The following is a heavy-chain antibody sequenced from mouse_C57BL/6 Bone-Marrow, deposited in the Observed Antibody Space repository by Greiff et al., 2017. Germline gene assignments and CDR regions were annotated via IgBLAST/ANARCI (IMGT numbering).Heavy chain of an antibody. CDR2: ISSGGSYT. CDR1: GFTFSSYG. J-gene: IGHJ3*01. Sequence: EVMLVESGGDLVKPGGSLKLSCAASGFTFSSYGMSWVRLTPDKRLEWVATISSGGSYTYYPDSVKGRFTISRDNAKNTLYLQMSSLKAEDTAMYYCARGDRRTWFAYWGQGTLVTVSA. CDR3: ARGDRRTWFAY. V-gene: IGHV5-6*02. D-gene: IGHD2-14*01.